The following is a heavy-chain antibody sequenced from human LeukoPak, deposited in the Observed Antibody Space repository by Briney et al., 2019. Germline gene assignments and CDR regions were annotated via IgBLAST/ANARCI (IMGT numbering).Heavy chain of an antibody. Sequence: PSETLSLTCTVSGDSISSSSYYWGWLRQPPGKGLEWIGTIHYSGSTYYNPSLKSRVTISVDTSKNQFSLKLSSVTAADTAVYYCARRSSGWPFDSWGQGTLVTVSS. CDR1: GDSISSSSYY. V-gene: IGHV4-39*01. CDR3: ARRSSGWPFDS. CDR2: IHYSGST. J-gene: IGHJ4*02. D-gene: IGHD6-19*01.